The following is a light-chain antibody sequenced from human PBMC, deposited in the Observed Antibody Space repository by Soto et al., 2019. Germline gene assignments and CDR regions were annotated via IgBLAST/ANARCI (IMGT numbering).Light chain of an antibody. CDR2: AAS. V-gene: IGKV1-39*01. J-gene: IGKJ1*01. CDR1: QSISTY. Sequence: DIQMTQSPSSLSASVGDRVTITCRASQSISTYLNWYQQKPGKAPNLLIYAASTLQTGVPSRFSGSGSGTDFTLTITNLQPEHFATYSCQQSYSTLWTFGQGTRVDIK. CDR3: QQSYSTLWT.